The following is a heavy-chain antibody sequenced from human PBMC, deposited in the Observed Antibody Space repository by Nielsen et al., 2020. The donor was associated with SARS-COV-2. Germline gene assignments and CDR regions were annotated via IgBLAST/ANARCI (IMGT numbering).Heavy chain of an antibody. CDR1: GYTFTGYY. D-gene: IGHD2-15*01. V-gene: IGHV1-2*02. CDR3: ASSCSGGSCYSWPSDY. J-gene: IGHJ4*02. CDR2: INPNSGGT. Sequence: ASAKVSCKASGYTFTGYYMHWVRQAPGQGLEWMGWINPNSGGTNYAQKFQGRVTMTRDTSISTAYMELSSLRSEDTAVYYCASSCSGGSCYSWPSDYWGQGTLVTVSS.